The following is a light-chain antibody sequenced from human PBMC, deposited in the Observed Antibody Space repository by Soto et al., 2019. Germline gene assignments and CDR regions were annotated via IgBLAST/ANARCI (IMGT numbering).Light chain of an antibody. CDR3: QQYNNWPQIT. CDR1: QNIHNH. CDR2: AAS. Sequence: DKLMSQSPATLSVSPGERVTLSCRASQNIHNHMSWFLQKPGQTPRLLIYAASTRATGIPARFSGSGSGTEFTLTISTLQSEDFAVYYCQQYNNWPQITFGQGTKVDIK. J-gene: IGKJ1*01. V-gene: IGKV3-15*01.